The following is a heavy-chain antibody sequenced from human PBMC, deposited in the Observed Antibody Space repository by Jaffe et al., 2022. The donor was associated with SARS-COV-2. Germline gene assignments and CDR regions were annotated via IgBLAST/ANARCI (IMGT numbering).Heavy chain of an antibody. CDR1: GFTFSSYA. CDR3: AKKYYYDSSGYADFDY. CDR2: ISGSGGST. D-gene: IGHD3-22*01. Sequence: EVQLLESGGGLVQPGGSLRLSCAASGFTFSSYAMSWVRQAPGKGLEWVSAISGSGGSTYYADSVKGRFTISRDNSKNTLYLQMNSLRAEDTAVYYCAKKYYYDSSGYADFDYWGQGTLVTVSS. J-gene: IGHJ4*02. V-gene: IGHV3-23*01.